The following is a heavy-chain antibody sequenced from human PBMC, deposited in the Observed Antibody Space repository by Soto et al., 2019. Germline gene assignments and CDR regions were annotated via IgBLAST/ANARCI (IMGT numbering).Heavy chain of an antibody. V-gene: IGHV3-21*01. CDR1: GFFFSSYS. CDR3: ARESGATFSAFEV. Sequence: EVQLVESGGGLVKPGGSLRLSCAASGFFFSSYSMNWVRQAPGKGLEWVSSISTSSTTSAYIYYADSVKGRFTISRDNDKNSLYLQMNSLRAEDTAVYYCARESGATFSAFEVWGQGTVVTVSS. CDR2: ISTSSTTSAYI. J-gene: IGHJ3*01. D-gene: IGHD3-16*01.